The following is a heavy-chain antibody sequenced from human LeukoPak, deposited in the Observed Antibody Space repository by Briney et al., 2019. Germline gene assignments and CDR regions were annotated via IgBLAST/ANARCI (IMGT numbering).Heavy chain of an antibody. V-gene: IGHV4-39*01. CDR1: GGSISSSSYY. D-gene: IGHD6-13*01. CDR2: IYYSGST. CDR3: SRTNRVGGAGRNFLDY. Sequence: PSETLSLTCTVSGGSISSSSYYWGWIRQPPGKGLEWIGSIYYSGSTYYNPSLKSRVTISVDTSKNQFSLKLSSVTAADTAVYYCSRTNRVGGAGRNFLDYRGQGTLVTVSS. J-gene: IGHJ4*01.